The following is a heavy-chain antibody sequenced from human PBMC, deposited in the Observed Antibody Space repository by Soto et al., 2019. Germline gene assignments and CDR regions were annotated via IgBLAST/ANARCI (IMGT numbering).Heavy chain of an antibody. V-gene: IGHV3-74*01. CDR1: GSTFSNDW. CDR2: INSDGSST. J-gene: IGHJ6*02. Sequence: EVQLVESGGGLLQPVGSLRLSCAVSGSTFSNDWMHWVRQAPGNGLVWVSHINSDGSSTNYADFVKGRFTIARDNAKNTVYLQMNSLRAEDTAVYYCARDRSYSLDVWGQGTTVTVSS. CDR3: ARDRSYSLDV.